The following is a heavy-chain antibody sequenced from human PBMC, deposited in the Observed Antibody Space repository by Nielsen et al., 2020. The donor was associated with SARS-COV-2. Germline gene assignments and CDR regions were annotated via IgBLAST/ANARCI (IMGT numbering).Heavy chain of an antibody. CDR2: ISGSGGST. J-gene: IGHJ4*02. CDR3: VKARGRWLPFDY. D-gene: IGHD3-16*01. V-gene: IGHV3-64D*06. Sequence: WIRQPPGKGLEWVSAISGSGGSTYYADSVKGRFTISRDNSKNTLYLQMSSLRAEDTAVYYCVKARGRWLPFDYWGQGTLVTVSS.